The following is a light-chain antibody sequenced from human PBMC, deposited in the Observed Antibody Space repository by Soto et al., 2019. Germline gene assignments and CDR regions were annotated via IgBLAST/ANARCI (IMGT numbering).Light chain of an antibody. V-gene: IGLV1-47*01. CDR2: RNN. CDR1: SSNIGSNY. J-gene: IGLJ1*01. CDR3: AAWDDSLSGSYV. Sequence: QSALTQPPSASGTAGQRVTISCSGSSSNIGSNYVYWYQQLPGTAPKLLIYRNNQRPSGVPDRFSGSKSGTSASLAISGLRSEDEADYYCAAWDDSLSGSYVFGTGSKVTVL.